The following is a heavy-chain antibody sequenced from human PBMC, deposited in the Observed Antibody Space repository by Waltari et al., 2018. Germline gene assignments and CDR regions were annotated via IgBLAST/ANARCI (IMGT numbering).Heavy chain of an antibody. V-gene: IGHV3-23*01. D-gene: IGHD5-12*01. CDR3: AKDLSASGLGFDY. Sequence: GESLRLSCAASGFIFDHYAMNWVRQAPGKGLEWVSGIDGSGDKRYYADSVKGRFTISRDKAKNTVFLLMSSLSAEDTAIYYCAKDLSASGLGFDYWGQGRLVTVSS. CDR1: GFIFDHYA. J-gene: IGHJ4*02. CDR2: IDGSGDKR.